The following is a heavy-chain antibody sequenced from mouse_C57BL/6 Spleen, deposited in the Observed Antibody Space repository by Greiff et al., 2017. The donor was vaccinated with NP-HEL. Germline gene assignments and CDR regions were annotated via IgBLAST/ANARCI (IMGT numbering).Heavy chain of an antibody. D-gene: IGHD1-1*01. J-gene: IGHJ2*01. CDR3: ARYYYGSSYLDY. V-gene: IGHV1-64*01. Sequence: VQLQQSGAELVKPGASVKLSCKASGYTFTSYWMHWVKQRPGQRLEWTGMIHPNSGSTNYNEKFKSKATLTVDKSSSTAYMQLSSLTSEDSAVYYGARYYYGSSYLDYWGQGTTLTVSS. CDR2: IHPNSGST. CDR1: GYTFTSYW.